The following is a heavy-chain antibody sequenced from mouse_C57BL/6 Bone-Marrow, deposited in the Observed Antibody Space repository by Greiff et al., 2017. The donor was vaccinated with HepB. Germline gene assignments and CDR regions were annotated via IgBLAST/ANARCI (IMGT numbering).Heavy chain of an antibody. CDR2: IRNKANGYTT. CDR1: GFTFTAYY. J-gene: IGHJ4*01. Sequence: VHLVESGGGLVQPGGSLSLSCAASGFTFTAYYMRWVRQPPGKALEWLGFIRNKANGYTTEYSASVKGRFTISSDNSQSILYLQMNALRAEDRATYYWARSLYGYNYARDYWGQGTSVTVSS. CDR3: ARSLYGYNYARDY. D-gene: IGHD2-2*01. V-gene: IGHV7-3*01.